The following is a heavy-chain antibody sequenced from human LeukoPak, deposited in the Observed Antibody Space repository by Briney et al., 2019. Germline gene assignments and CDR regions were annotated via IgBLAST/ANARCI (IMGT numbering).Heavy chain of an antibody. J-gene: IGHJ3*02. Sequence: GGSLRLSCAAPGLTFSSHDMHWVRQVTGKGLEWVSAIGTLADTFYSDSVKGRFTISRENAKNSLYLQMNGLRAGDTAVYYCATGRSRGWSYASDIWGRGTMVTVSS. D-gene: IGHD6-19*01. CDR3: ATGRSRGWSYASDI. CDR2: IGTLADT. V-gene: IGHV3-13*01. CDR1: GLTFSSHD.